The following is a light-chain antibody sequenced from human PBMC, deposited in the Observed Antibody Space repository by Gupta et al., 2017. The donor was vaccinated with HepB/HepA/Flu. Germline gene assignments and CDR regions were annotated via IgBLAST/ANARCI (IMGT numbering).Light chain of an antibody. Sequence: QSALTPPSSVCGSPREPITTSRTGTSSDVGGYNYVSWYQQHPGKAPKLMIYDVSNRPSGVSNRFSGSKSGNTASLTISGLQAEDEADYYCSSYTSSSTLFGTGTKVTVL. CDR2: DVS. J-gene: IGLJ1*01. CDR1: SSDVGGYNY. V-gene: IGLV2-14*01. CDR3: SSYTSSSTL.